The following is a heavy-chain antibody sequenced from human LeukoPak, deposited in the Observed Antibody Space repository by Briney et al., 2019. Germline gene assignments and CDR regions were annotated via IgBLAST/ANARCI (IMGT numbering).Heavy chain of an antibody. D-gene: IGHD6-19*01. Sequence: SETLSLTCTVSGGSVSSAGYYWSWIRQPPGKGLEWIGYISFSGKNNYNPSLKSRVTISLGRSKNQFSLKLSSVTATDTAVYYCARSSAWSPFDYWGQGTLVTVSS. CDR3: ARSSAWSPFDY. CDR2: ISFSGKN. V-gene: IGHV4-61*08. J-gene: IGHJ4*02. CDR1: GGSVSSAGYY.